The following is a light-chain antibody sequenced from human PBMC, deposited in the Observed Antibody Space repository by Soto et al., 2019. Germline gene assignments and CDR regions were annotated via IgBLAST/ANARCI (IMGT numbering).Light chain of an antibody. Sequence: QSALTQPASVSGSPGQSITISCTGTSSDVGSDNLVSWYQQHPGKAPKLMIYASSKRPSGVSNRFSGSKSGTTASLTISGLEAEDEGHYYCCSYAGSSTLVFGGGTKLTVL. J-gene: IGLJ2*01. CDR3: CSYAGSSTLV. CDR2: ASS. CDR1: SSDVGSDNL. V-gene: IGLV2-23*01.